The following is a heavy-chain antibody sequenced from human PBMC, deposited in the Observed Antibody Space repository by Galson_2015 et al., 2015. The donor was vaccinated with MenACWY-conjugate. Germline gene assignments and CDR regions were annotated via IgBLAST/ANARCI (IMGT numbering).Heavy chain of an antibody. D-gene: IGHD1-26*01. CDR1: GFSLSTSGMC. V-gene: IGHV2-70*11. CDR2: IDWDDDK. Sequence: PALVKPTQTLTLTCTFSGFSLSTSGMCVSWIRQPPGKALEWLARIDWDDDKYYSTSLKTRLTISKDTSKTQVVLTMTNMDPVDTATYYCARILGGSYSAGYWGQGTLVTVSS. CDR3: ARILGGSYSAGY. J-gene: IGHJ4*02.